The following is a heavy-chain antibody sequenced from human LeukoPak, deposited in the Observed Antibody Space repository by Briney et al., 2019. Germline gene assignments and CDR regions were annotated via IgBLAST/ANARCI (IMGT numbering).Heavy chain of an antibody. J-gene: IGHJ4*02. CDR3: ARAAYSSGWCESYFDY. CDR1: GFTVSSNY. CDR2: IYSGGST. Sequence: PGGSLRLSCAASGFTVSSNYMSWVRQAPGKGLEWVSVIYSGGSTYYADSVKGRFTISRDNSKNTLYLQMNSLRAEDTAVYYCARAAYSSGWCESYFDYWGQGTLVTVSS. D-gene: IGHD6-19*01. V-gene: IGHV3-66*01.